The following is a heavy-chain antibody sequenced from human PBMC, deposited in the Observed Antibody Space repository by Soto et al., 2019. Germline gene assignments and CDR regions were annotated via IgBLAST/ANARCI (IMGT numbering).Heavy chain of an antibody. CDR1: GGSISSGGYS. CDR2: IYHSGST. J-gene: IGHJ4*02. V-gene: IGHV4-30-2*01. Sequence: SETLSLTCAVSGGSISSGGYSWSWIRQPPGKGLEWIGYIYHSGSTYYNPSLKSRVTISVDRSKNQLSLKLSSVTAADTAVYYCASEAPGGHPFDYWGQGTLVTVSS. CDR3: ASEAPGGHPFDY. D-gene: IGHD3-16*01.